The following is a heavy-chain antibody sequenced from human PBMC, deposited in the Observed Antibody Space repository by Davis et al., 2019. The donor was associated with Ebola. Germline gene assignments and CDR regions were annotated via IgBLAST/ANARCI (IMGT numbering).Heavy chain of an antibody. CDR1: GYSFTSYW. D-gene: IGHD3-22*01. J-gene: IGHJ4*02. Sequence: PGGSLRLSCKGSGYSFTSYWIGWVRQMPGKGLEWMGIIYPGDSDTRYSPSFEGQVTISVDRSISTAYLQWSSLKASDSAMYYCARQASLYGSSDYWGQGTLVTVSS. CDR2: IYPGDSDT. CDR3: ARQASLYGSSDY. V-gene: IGHV5-51*01.